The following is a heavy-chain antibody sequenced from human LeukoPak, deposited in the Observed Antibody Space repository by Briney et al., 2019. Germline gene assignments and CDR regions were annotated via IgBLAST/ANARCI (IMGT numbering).Heavy chain of an antibody. Sequence: GSLRLSCAAPGFIFNTYAMTWVRQAPGQGLEWVSTIRGSGESTHYADSVQGRFTISRDNSLYTVYLQMDSLRGDDTAVYYCAKDRISYTTSPGELSHWGQGTLVIVSS. CDR3: AKDRISYTTSPGELSH. CDR1: GFIFNTYA. J-gene: IGHJ4*02. D-gene: IGHD3-10*01. V-gene: IGHV3-23*01. CDR2: IRGSGEST.